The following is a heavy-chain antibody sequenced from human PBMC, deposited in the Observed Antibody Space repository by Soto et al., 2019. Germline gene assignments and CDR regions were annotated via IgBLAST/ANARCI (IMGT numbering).Heavy chain of an antibody. V-gene: IGHV3-53*01. J-gene: IGHJ4*02. CDR3: GAPPGGGGY. CDR1: GFTVSNNY. Sequence: EVQLVESGGGLIQPGGSLRLSCAVSGFTVSNNYMSWVRQAPGKGLEGVSVIYSGGYTAYGDSVKGRFTISRDNSKNTHYLPTTGGGAGAAAVFYCGAPPGGGGYWGQGTLVTVSS. D-gene: IGHD3-10*01. CDR2: IYSGGYT.